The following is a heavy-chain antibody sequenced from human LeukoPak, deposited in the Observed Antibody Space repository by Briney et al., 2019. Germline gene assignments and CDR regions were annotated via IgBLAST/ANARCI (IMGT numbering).Heavy chain of an antibody. CDR1: GFTFRNYG. CDR2: IWYDGSDK. CDR3: ARGREYSSSPN. D-gene: IGHD6-6*01. V-gene: IGHV3-33*01. J-gene: IGHJ4*02. Sequence: GGSLRLSCAASGFTFRNYGMHWVRQAPGKGLEWVAVIWYDGSDKYYIDSVKGRFTISRDNSKNTLYLQMNSLRAEDTAVYYCARGREYSSSPNWGQGTLVTVSS.